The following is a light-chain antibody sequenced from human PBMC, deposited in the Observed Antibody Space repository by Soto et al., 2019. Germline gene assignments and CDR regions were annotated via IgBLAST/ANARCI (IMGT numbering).Light chain of an antibody. CDR1: QSVLYSSNNKNY. J-gene: IGKJ5*01. Sequence: DIVMTQSPDSLAVSLGERATINCKSSQSVLYSSNNKNYLAWYQQKPGQPPKLLIYWASTRESGVPDRFSGSGSATDFTLTISSLQAEDVAVYYCQQYHSDSITFGQGTRLEIK. CDR3: QQYHSDSIT. CDR2: WAS. V-gene: IGKV4-1*01.